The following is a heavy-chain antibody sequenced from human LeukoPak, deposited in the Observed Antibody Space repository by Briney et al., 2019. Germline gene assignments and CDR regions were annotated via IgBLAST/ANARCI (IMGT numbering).Heavy chain of an antibody. D-gene: IGHD3-10*01. CDR1: GFTFSSYA. V-gene: IGHV3-30*02. CDR2: IPYDGINK. CDR3: AKEYYYGSGSPYYFDY. J-gene: IGHJ4*02. Sequence: GGSLRLSCAASGFTFSSYAMSWVRQAPGKGLEWVAFIPYDGINKYYADSVKGRFTISRDNSKNTLYLQMNSLRAEDTAVYYCAKEYYYGSGSPYYFDYWGQGTLVTVSS.